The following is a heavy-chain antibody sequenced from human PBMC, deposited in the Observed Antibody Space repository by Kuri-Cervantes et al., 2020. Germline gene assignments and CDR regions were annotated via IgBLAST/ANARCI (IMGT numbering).Heavy chain of an antibody. Sequence: SETLSLSCTVSGGSISSGGYYWSWIRQHPGKGLGWIGYIYYSGSTYYNPSLKSRVTISVDTSKNQFSLKLSSVTAADTAVYYCASEGYCSGGSCLNYWGQGTLVTVSS. V-gene: IGHV4-31*03. D-gene: IGHD2-15*01. CDR1: GGSISSGGYY. J-gene: IGHJ4*02. CDR2: IYYSGST. CDR3: ASEGYCSGGSCLNY.